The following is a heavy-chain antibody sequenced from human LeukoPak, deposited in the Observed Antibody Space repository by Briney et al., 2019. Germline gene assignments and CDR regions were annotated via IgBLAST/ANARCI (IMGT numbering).Heavy chain of an antibody. D-gene: IGHD4-11*01. Sequence: SETLSLTCTVSGDSISSSHYYWGWIRQSPGKGLEWIGSIYSGGETHYNPSLNSRVTIFLDTSKNRFSLNLISVTATDTAVYYCVRDYSNFVQGDWGRGTLVTVSS. CDR2: IYSGGET. CDR3: VRDYSNFVQGD. CDR1: GDSISSSHYY. V-gene: IGHV4-39*02. J-gene: IGHJ4*02.